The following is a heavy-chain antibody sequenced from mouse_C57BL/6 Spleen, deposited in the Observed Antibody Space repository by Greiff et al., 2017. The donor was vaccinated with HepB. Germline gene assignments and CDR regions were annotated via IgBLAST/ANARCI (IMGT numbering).Heavy chain of an antibody. CDR2: IYPGDGDT. J-gene: IGHJ3*01. CDR3: ARDYDYDGRFAY. V-gene: IGHV1-82*01. Sequence: QVQLQQSGPELVKPGASVKISCKASGYAFSSSWMNWVKQRPGKGLEWIGRIYPGDGDTNYNGKFKGKATLTADKSSSTAYMQLSSLTSEDSAVYFCARDYDYDGRFAYWGQRTLVTVSA. D-gene: IGHD2-4*01. CDR1: GYAFSSSW.